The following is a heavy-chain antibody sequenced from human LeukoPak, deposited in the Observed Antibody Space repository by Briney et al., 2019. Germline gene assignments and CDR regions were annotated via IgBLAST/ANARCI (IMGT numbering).Heavy chain of an antibody. D-gene: IGHD3-22*01. V-gene: IGHV4-59*08. CDR1: GGSISSYY. CDR2: IYYSGST. CDR3: ARQYYYDSSGQGGLGY. J-gene: IGHJ4*02. Sequence: NASETLSLTCTVSGGSISSYYWSWIRQPPGKGLEWIGYIYYSGSTNYNPSLKSRVTISVDTSKNQFSLKLSSVTAADTAVYYCARQYYYDSSGQGGLGYWGQGTLVTVSS.